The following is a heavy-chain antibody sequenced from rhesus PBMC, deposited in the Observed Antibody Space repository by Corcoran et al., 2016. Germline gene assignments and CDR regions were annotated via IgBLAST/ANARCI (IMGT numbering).Heavy chain of an antibody. CDR2: IHGGIGSN. D-gene: IGHD6S26*01. V-gene: IGHV4S11*01. CDR3: ARNGGSGWSPYFDY. CDR1: GGSISSNY. Sequence: QVQLQESGPGQVKPSETLSLTCAVSGGSISSNYWSWIRQSPGKGLEWIGYIHGGIGSNSYNPSLQSRGTLSVDTSKNQFSLKLSAVTAADTAVYYCARNGGSGWSPYFDYWGQGVLVTVSS. J-gene: IGHJ4*01.